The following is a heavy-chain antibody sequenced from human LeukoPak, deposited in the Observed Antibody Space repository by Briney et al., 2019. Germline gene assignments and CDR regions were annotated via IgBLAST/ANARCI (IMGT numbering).Heavy chain of an antibody. J-gene: IGHJ5*02. Sequence: SVKVSFKASGFTFTISAVQWVRQARGQRLEWIGWIVVGSANTNYAQKFQERVTITRDMSTGTAYMELSSLRSEDTAVYYCAAFDAGDCGGDCPYFAFPWGQGTLVTVSS. CDR3: AAFDAGDCGGDCPYFAFP. CDR2: IVVGSANT. V-gene: IGHV1-58*01. CDR1: GFTFTISA. D-gene: IGHD2-21*02.